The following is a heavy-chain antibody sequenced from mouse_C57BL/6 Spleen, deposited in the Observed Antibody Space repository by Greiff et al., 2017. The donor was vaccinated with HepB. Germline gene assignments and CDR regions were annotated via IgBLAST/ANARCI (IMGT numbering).Heavy chain of an antibody. J-gene: IGHJ1*03. CDR1: GYTFTSYW. Sequence: QVQLQQPGAELVMPGASVKLSCKASGYTFTSYWMHWVKQRPGQGLEWIGEIDPSDSYTNYNQKFKGKSTLTVDKSSSTAYMQLSSLTSEDSAVYYCARWLLLHWYFDVWGTGTTVTVSS. V-gene: IGHV1-69*01. D-gene: IGHD2-3*01. CDR2: IDPSDSYT. CDR3: ARWLLLHWYFDV.